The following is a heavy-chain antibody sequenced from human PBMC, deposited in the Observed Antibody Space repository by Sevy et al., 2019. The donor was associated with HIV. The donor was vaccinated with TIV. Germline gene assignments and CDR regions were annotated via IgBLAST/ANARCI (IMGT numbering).Heavy chain of an antibody. CDR1: GDTVSSDSAA. J-gene: IGHJ4*02. V-gene: IGHV6-1*01. D-gene: IGHD1-20*01. CDR2: TYYRSTWHK. CDR3: ARDHNFVLDF. Sequence: SQTLSLTCAISGDTVSSDSAAWNWIRQSPARGLGWLGRTYYRSTWHKDYATSLNSRITINPDTSKNQFSLQLKSVTPEDTAVYYCARDHNFVLDFWGQGILVTVSS.